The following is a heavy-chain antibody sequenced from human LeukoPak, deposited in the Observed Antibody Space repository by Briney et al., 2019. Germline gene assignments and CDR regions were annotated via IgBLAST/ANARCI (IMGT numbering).Heavy chain of an antibody. Sequence: PGGSLRLSCAASGLTFSTYWTHWVRQAPGKGLVWVSRINSYGTSTSYADSVKGRFTISRDNAKNTLYLQMNSLRAEDTAVYYCAVAIEGAFDPWGQGTLVTVSS. V-gene: IGHV3-74*01. CDR1: GLTFSTYW. J-gene: IGHJ5*02. CDR2: INSYGTST. D-gene: IGHD1-26*01. CDR3: AVAIEGAFDP.